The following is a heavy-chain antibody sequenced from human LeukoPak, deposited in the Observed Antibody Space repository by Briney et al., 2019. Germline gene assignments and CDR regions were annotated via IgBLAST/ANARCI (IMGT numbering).Heavy chain of an antibody. Sequence: GGSLRLSCAASAFTFSRYWMSWVRQAPGKGLEWVANIKQDGSETYYVDSVKGRFTISRDNAKNSLHLQMNSLRAKDTAVYYCTRGRRRDPTGSSYYYGMDVWGQGTTVAVSS. V-gene: IGHV3-7*03. CDR1: AFTFSRYW. CDR3: TRGRRRDPTGSSYYYGMDV. D-gene: IGHD1-1*01. J-gene: IGHJ6*02. CDR2: IKQDGSET.